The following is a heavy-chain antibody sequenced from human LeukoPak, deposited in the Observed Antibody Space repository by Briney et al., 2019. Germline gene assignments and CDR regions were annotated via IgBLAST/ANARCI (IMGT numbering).Heavy chain of an antibody. Sequence: PSETLSLTCTVSGGSISSHYWSWIRQPPGKGLEWMGFIYSSGSTNYNPSLKSRVTISIDTSKNQLSLKLSSVTAADTAVYYCARDPGYSSSWYTGGWFDPWGQGTLVAVSS. D-gene: IGHD6-13*01. CDR3: ARDPGYSSSWYTGGWFDP. CDR2: IYSSGST. J-gene: IGHJ5*02. CDR1: GGSISSHY. V-gene: IGHV4-59*11.